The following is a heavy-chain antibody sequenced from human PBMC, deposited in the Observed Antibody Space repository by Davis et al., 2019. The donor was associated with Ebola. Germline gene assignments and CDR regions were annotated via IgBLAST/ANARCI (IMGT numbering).Heavy chain of an antibody. CDR3: AKGIVGGGIDY. D-gene: IGHD1-26*01. J-gene: IGHJ4*02. CDR1: GFTFNTYA. V-gene: IGHV3-23*01. Sequence: GESLKISCAASGFTFNTYAMSWVRQATGKGLEWVSAISGSGGSTYYADSVKGRFTISRDNSKNTLYLQMNSLRAEDTAVYYCAKGIVGGGIDYWGQGTLVTVSS. CDR2: ISGSGGST.